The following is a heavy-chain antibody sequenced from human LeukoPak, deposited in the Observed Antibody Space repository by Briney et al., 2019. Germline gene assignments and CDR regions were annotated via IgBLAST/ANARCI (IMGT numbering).Heavy chain of an antibody. CDR1: GGSISSYY. CDR3: ARESTIFGVVSRYYFDY. V-gene: IGHV4-59*01. CDR2: IYYSGST. Sequence: SETLSLTCTVSGGSISSYYWSWIRQPPGKGLEWIGYIYYSGSTNYNPSLKSRVTISVDTSKNQFSLKLSSVTAADTAVYYCARESTIFGVVSRYYFDYWGQGTLVTVSS. D-gene: IGHD3-3*01. J-gene: IGHJ4*02.